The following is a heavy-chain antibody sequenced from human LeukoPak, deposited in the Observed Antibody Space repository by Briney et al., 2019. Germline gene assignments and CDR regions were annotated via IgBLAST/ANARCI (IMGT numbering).Heavy chain of an antibody. Sequence: GGSLRLSCAVSGLTLSNYGMSWVRQAPGKGLEWVAGISDSGGSTNYADSVKGRFTISRDNPKNTLYLQMNSLRAEDTAVYARRGVVIRVILVGFHKEAFYFDSWGQGALVTVSS. CDR1: GLTLSNYG. CDR3: RGVVIRVILVGFHKEAFYFDS. J-gene: IGHJ4*02. D-gene: IGHD3-22*01. CDR2: ISDSGGST. V-gene: IGHV3-23*01.